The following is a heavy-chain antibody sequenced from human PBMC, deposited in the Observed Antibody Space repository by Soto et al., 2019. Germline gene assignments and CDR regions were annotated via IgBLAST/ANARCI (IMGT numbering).Heavy chain of an antibody. V-gene: IGHV4-30-2*01. CDR3: ARGMTTVTTFDY. J-gene: IGHJ4*02. Sequence: PSATLSLTCAVSGGSISSGGYSCNWIRQPPGKGLEWIGYIYHSGSTYYNPSLKSRVTISVDRSKTQFSLKLSSVTAADTAVYYCARGMTTVTTFDYWGQGTLVTVSS. CDR2: IYHSGST. CDR1: GGSISSGGYS. D-gene: IGHD4-17*01.